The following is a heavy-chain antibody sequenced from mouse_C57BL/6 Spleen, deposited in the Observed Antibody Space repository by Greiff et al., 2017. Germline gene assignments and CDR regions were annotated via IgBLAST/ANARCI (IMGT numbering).Heavy chain of an antibody. D-gene: IGHD3-2*02. J-gene: IGHJ3*01. CDR2: INYDGSST. CDR3: ARAISGYWFAY. V-gene: IGHV5-16*01. Sequence: EVKLVESEGGLVQPGSSMKLSCTASGFTFSDYFMAWVRQVPEKGLEWVANINYDGSSTYYLDSLKSRFIISRDNAQNILYLQMSSLKSEDTATYCCARAISGYWFAYWGQGTLVTVSA. CDR1: GFTFSDYF.